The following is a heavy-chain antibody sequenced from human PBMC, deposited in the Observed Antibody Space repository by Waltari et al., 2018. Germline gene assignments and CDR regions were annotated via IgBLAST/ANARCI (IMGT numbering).Heavy chain of an antibody. CDR3: AMVVPAAMVDY. D-gene: IGHD2-2*01. CDR1: GGYFSGYY. CDR2: INHSGST. J-gene: IGHJ4*02. Sequence: QVKLQQWRAGLIKPSDNMSLTCADNGGYFSGYYWSWIRQPPGKGLEWIGEINHSGSTNYNPSLKSRVTISVDTSKNQFSLKLSSVTAADTAVYYCAMVVPAAMVDYWGQGTLVTVSS. V-gene: IGHV4-34*01.